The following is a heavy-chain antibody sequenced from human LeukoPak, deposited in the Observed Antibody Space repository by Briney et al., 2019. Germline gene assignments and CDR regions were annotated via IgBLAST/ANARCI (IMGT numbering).Heavy chain of an antibody. CDR2: ISSSSSYI. V-gene: IGHV3-21*01. CDR1: GFTFSSYS. J-gene: IGHJ6*03. D-gene: IGHD7-27*01. Sequence: PGGSLRLSCAASGFTFSSYSMNWVRQAPGKGLEWVSSISSSSSYIYYADSVKGRFTISRDNAKNSLYLQMNSLRAEDTAVYYCARVPIDVVTGESPVWYYYYYMDVWGKGTTVTVSS. CDR3: ARVPIDVVTGESPVWYYYYYMDV.